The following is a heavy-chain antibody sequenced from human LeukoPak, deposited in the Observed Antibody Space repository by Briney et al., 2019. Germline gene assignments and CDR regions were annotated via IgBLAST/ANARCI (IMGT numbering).Heavy chain of an antibody. Sequence: PGGSLRLSCAASGFTFSNYAMSWVRQAPGKGLEWVGRIKSKTDGGTTDYAAPVKGRFTISRDDSKNTLYLQMNSLKTEDTAVYYCARSQQVVSHPPLDYWGQGTLVTVSS. CDR2: IKSKTDGGTT. V-gene: IGHV3-15*01. CDR3: ARSQQVVSHPPLDY. CDR1: GFTFSNYA. J-gene: IGHJ4*02. D-gene: IGHD2-15*01.